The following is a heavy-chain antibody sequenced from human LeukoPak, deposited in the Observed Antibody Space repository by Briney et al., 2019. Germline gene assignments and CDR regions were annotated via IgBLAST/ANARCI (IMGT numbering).Heavy chain of an antibody. J-gene: IGHJ4*02. Sequence: PGVSLGLSRAASGFTFSNAWMSWVRQAPGKGLEWVGRIKSKTDGGTTDYAAPVKGRFTISRDDSKNTLYLQMNSLKTEDTAVYYCTTDTSVMITFGGVYWGQGTLVTVSS. CDR1: GFTFSNAW. V-gene: IGHV3-15*01. CDR2: IKSKTDGGTT. D-gene: IGHD3-16*01. CDR3: TTDTSVMITFGGVY.